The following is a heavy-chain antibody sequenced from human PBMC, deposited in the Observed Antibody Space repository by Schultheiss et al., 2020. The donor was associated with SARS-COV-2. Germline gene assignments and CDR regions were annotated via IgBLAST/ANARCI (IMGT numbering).Heavy chain of an antibody. CDR1: GGTFSSYT. CDR2: MNPNSGNT. CDR3: ARDSIVVVPAAILNWFDP. V-gene: IGHV1-8*02. J-gene: IGHJ5*02. D-gene: IGHD2-2*02. Sequence: ASVKVSCKASGGTFSSYTISWVRQAPGQGLEWMGWMNPNSGNTGYAQKFQGRVTMTRDTSISTAYMELTRLRSDDTAVYYCARDSIVVVPAAILNWFDPWGQGTLVTVSS.